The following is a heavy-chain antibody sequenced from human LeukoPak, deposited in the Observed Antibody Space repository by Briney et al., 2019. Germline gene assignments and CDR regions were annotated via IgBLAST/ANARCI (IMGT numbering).Heavy chain of an antibody. V-gene: IGHV3-30*04. CDR2: ISYDGSNK. Sequence: GGPLRLSCAASGFIFSSYAMHWVRQAAGKRLERVAVISYDGSNKYYADSVKGRFTISRDNSKNTLYLQMSSLRAEDTAVYYCARGLRVVPAAHHLDYWGQGTLVTVSS. CDR3: ARGLRVVPAAHHLDY. D-gene: IGHD2-2*01. J-gene: IGHJ4*02. CDR1: GFIFSSYA.